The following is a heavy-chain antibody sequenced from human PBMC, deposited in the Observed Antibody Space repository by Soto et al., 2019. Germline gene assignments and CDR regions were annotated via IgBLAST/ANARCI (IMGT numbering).Heavy chain of an antibody. J-gene: IGHJ5*02. Sequence: GASVKVSCKASGGTFSSYAISWVRQAPGQGLEWMGGIIPIFGTANYAQKFQGRVTITADESTSTAYMELSSLRSEDTAVYYCARDVLAYSSGPTYNWFDPWGQGTLVTVSS. CDR3: ARDVLAYSSGPTYNWFDP. D-gene: IGHD6-19*01. CDR1: GGTFSSYA. V-gene: IGHV1-69*13. CDR2: IIPIFGTA.